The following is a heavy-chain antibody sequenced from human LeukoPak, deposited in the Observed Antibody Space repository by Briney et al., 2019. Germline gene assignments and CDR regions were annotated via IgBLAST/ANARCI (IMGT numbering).Heavy chain of an antibody. CDR3: ATTVPRHPHDYFDN. D-gene: IGHD6-6*01. CDR2: TSQDGTAN. Sequence: GGSLRLSCAASQFTFRNYWMSWVRQAPGRGLERVSHTSQDGTANYYMDSVKGGVTISRDNAENTLYLQMDSLRAEDTAVYYCATTVPRHPHDYFDNWGQGTLVTVPS. V-gene: IGHV3-7*01. J-gene: IGHJ4*02. CDR1: QFTFRNYW.